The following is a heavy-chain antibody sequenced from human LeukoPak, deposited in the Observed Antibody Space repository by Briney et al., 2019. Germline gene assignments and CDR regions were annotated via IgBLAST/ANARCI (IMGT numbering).Heavy chain of an antibody. D-gene: IGHD5-24*01. CDR1: GGSISSYY. CDR3: ARLGGRDGYNYVFDYYYYMDV. Sequence: SETLSLTCTVSGGSISSYYWSWIRQPPGKGLEWIGYIYISGSTNYNPSLKSRVTISVDTSKNQLSLKLSSVTAADTAVYYCARLGGRDGYNYVFDYYYYMDVWGKGTTVTVSS. J-gene: IGHJ6*03. V-gene: IGHV4-4*09. CDR2: IYISGST.